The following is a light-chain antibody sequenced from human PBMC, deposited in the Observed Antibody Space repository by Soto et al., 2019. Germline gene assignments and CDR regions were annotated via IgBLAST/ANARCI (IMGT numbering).Light chain of an antibody. CDR1: SSNIGAGYD. J-gene: IGLJ2*01. CDR3: QSYDSSLSDVV. V-gene: IGLV1-40*01. CDR2: GNT. Sequence: QSVLTQPPSLSGAPGQRVTISCTGSSSNIGAGYDVHWYQRLPGTAPILLIYGNTNRPSGVPDRFSGSKSGTSASLAITGLQAEDEANYYCQSYDSSLSDVVFGGGTKLTVL.